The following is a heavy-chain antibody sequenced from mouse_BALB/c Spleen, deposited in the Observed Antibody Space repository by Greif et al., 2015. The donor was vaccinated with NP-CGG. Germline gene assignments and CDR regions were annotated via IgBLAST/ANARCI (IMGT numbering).Heavy chain of an antibody. D-gene: IGHD1-1*01. V-gene: IGHV1-54*01. J-gene: IGHJ1*01. CDR3: ARYYGSSYWYFDV. CDR2: INPGSGGT. Sequence: VQLQQSGAELVRPGTSVKVSCKASGYAFTNYLIEWVKQRPGQGLEWIGVINPGSGGTNYNEKFKGKATLTADKSSSXACMPLSILTFDDSAVYFCARYYGSSYWYFDVWGAGTTVTVSS. CDR1: GYAFTNYL.